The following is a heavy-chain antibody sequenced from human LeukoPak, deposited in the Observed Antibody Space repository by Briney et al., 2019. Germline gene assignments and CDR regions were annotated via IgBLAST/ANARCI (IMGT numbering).Heavy chain of an antibody. Sequence: PSETLSLTCTVSGGSISSSSYYWSWIRQPPGKGLEWIGYIYYSGSTNYNPSLKSRVTISVDTSKNQFSLRLSSVTAADTAVYYCARGGGYCRGGTCYYFDYWGQGTLVTVSS. CDR3: ARGGGYCRGGTCYYFDY. J-gene: IGHJ4*02. D-gene: IGHD2-15*01. V-gene: IGHV4-61*01. CDR2: IYYSGST. CDR1: GGSISSSSYY.